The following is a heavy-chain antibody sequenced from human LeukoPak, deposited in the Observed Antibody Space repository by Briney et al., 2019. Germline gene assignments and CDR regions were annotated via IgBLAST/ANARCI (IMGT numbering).Heavy chain of an antibody. V-gene: IGHV3-21*01. CDR3: AKDPGSGSSVTSADY. CDR1: GFTFSSYS. Sequence: GGSLRLSCAASGFTFSSYSMNWVRQAPGKGLEWVSSISSSSSYIYYADSVKGRFTISRDNAKNSLYLQMNSLRAEDTAVYYCAKDPGSGSSVTSADYWGQGTLVTVSS. CDR2: ISSSSSYI. D-gene: IGHD3-10*01. J-gene: IGHJ4*02.